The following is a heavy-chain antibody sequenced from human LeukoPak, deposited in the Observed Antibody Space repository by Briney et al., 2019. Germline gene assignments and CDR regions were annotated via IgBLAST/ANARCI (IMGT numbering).Heavy chain of an antibody. D-gene: IGHD4-17*01. CDR1: GFTFSIYA. J-gene: IGHJ3*01. Sequence: GGSLRLSCAASGFTFSIYAMHWVRPAPGKGLEWVSTIRTGGGATNYADSVKGRFTISRDNSKSTLYLQMSSLRAEDTATYYCSRDPNGDYVGAFDFWGQGTLVTVSS. CDR2: IRTGGGAT. CDR3: SRDPNGDYVGAFDF. V-gene: IGHV3-23*01.